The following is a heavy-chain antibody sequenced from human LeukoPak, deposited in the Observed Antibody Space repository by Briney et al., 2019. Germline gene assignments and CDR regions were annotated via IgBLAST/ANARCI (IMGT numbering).Heavy chain of an antibody. D-gene: IGHD3-22*01. CDR3: AKGYYYDSSGYSLYYFDY. CDR1: GFTFSSYA. CDR2: ISGSGGST. Sequence: PGGSLRLSCAASGFTFSSYAMSWVRQAPGKGLEWVSAISGSGGSTYYADSVNGRFTISRDNSKNTLYLQMNSLRAEDTAVYYCAKGYYYDSSGYSLYYFDYWGQGTLVTVSS. J-gene: IGHJ4*02. V-gene: IGHV3-23*01.